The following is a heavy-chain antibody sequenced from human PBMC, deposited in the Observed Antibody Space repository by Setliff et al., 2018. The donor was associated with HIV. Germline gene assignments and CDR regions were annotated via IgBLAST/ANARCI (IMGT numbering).Heavy chain of an antibody. D-gene: IGHD5-18*01. CDR3: ARGWSEDTTMFQVESFQH. Sequence: ASVKVSCKASGYTFTNYAMHWVRQAPGQRLEGMGWISAYNGNTNYAQKLQGRVTMTTDTSTSTAYMELRSLRSEDTAAYYCARGWSEDTTMFQVESFQHWGQGTLVTVSS. J-gene: IGHJ1*01. V-gene: IGHV1-18*01. CDR2: ISAYNGNT. CDR1: GYTFTNYA.